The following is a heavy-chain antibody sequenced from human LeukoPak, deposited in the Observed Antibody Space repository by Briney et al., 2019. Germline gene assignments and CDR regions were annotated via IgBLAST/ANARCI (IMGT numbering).Heavy chain of an antibody. D-gene: IGHD3-22*01. V-gene: IGHV3-23*01. CDR3: AKDTRVYDSSGYYSA. Sequence: PGGSLRLSCAASGFTFSSYAMSWVRQAPGKGLEWVSAISGSGGSTYYAHSVKGRFTISRDNSKDTLYLQMNSLRAEDTAVYYCAKDTRVYDSSGYYSAWGQGTLVTVSS. CDR2: ISGSGGST. J-gene: IGHJ5*02. CDR1: GFTFSSYA.